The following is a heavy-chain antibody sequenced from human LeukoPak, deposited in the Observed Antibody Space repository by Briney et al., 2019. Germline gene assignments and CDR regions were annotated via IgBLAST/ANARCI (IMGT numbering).Heavy chain of an antibody. CDR1: GFAGSNNY. CDR3: IVFGDSNH. D-gene: IGHD4-17*01. CDR2: IHSSGGT. J-gene: IGHJ5*02. V-gene: IGHV3-53*01. Sequence: GGSLRLSCAASGFAGSNNYMSWVRQAPGKGLEWVSAIHSSGGTYYADSVKGRFTISRDTSKNTLYLQINSLRVEDTAVYYCIVFGDSNHWGQGTLVTVSS.